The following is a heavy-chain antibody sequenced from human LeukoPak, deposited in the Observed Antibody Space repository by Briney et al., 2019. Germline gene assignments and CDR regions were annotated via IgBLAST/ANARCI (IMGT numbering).Heavy chain of an antibody. CDR1: GFTFSDYY. D-gene: IGHD3-10*01. Sequence: GGSLRLSCAASGFTFSDYYMNWIRQAPGKGLECVSYVSSSGSTIYYADSVKGRFTISRDNAKNSLYLQMNSLRAEDTAVYYCARVYQGVSLFDGIDYWGQGTLVTVSS. CDR2: VSSSGSTI. V-gene: IGHV3-11*04. J-gene: IGHJ4*02. CDR3: ARVYQGVSLFDGIDY.